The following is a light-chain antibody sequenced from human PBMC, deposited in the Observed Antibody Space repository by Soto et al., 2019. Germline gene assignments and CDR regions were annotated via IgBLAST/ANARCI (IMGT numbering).Light chain of an antibody. V-gene: IGKV1-39*01. CDR1: QSISSY. CDR2: AAS. Sequence: DIQMTQSPSSLSASVGDRVTITCRASQSISSYLNWYQQKPGKAPKLLIYAASSLPSGVPSRFSGSGSGTEFTLTISSLQPADFATYYCQQSYSTPLTFGGGTKVEIK. CDR3: QQSYSTPLT. J-gene: IGKJ4*01.